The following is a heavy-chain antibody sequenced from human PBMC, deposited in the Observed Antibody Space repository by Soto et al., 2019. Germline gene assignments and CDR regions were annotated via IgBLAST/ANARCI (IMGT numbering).Heavy chain of an antibody. J-gene: IGHJ3*02. V-gene: IGHV3-74*01. CDR3: ARAGLGYFIRTRCHPGTHI. CDR1: GFTFSNYW. CDR2: INGDGRTT. Sequence: GGSLRLSCAASGFTFSNYWMQWVRQAPGKGLEWVSRINGDGRTTIYADSVKGRFTISRDNAKNTLYLQMNSLRAEDTAVYYCARAGLGYFIRTRCHPGTHISGQATIVSV. D-gene: IGHD2-2*01.